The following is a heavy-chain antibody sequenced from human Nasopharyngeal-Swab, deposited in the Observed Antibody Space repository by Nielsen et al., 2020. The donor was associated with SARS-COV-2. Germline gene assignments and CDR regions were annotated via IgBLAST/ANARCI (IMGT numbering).Heavy chain of an antibody. CDR3: ARAVHCSGDSCYWRYFDY. J-gene: IGHJ4*02. V-gene: IGHV3-11*06. Sequence: WIRQPPGKGLEWVSYISSSGNYTNYADSVKGRFTISRDNAENSLSLQMNSLRAEDTAIYYCARAVHCSGDSCYWRYFDYWGRGTLVTVSS. CDR2: ISSSGNYT. D-gene: IGHD2-15*01.